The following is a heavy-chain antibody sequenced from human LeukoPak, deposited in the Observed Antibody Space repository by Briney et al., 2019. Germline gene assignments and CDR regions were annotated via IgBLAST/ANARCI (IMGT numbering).Heavy chain of an antibody. CDR1: GGSFSGYY. CDR2: INHSGST. D-gene: IGHD5-24*01. CDR3: ARGRRDGYKVRRYFDY. Sequence: PSETLSLTCAVYGGSFSGYYWSWIRQPPGKGLEWIGEINHSGSTNYNPSLKSRVTISVDTSKNQFSLKLSSVTAADTAVYYCARGRRDGYKVRRYFDYRGQGTLVTVSS. V-gene: IGHV4-34*01. J-gene: IGHJ4*02.